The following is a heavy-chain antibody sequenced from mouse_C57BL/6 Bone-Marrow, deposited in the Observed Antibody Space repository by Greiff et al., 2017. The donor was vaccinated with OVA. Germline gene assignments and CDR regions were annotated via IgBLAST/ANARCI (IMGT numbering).Heavy chain of an antibody. J-gene: IGHJ1*03. CDR2: IYTGDGDS. D-gene: IGHD2-2*01. CDR3: ARPLPGSRCYVDV. CDR1: GYAFSSYW. V-gene: IGHV1-80*01. Sequence: VQLVESGAELVKPGASVKISCKASGYAFSSYWMNWVKQRHGRGLEWIGQIYTGDGDSKYNGKFKGKATLTADKTSSPAYMQLSSLTSEDSAVYFCARPLPGSRCYVDVWGTGTTVTVSS.